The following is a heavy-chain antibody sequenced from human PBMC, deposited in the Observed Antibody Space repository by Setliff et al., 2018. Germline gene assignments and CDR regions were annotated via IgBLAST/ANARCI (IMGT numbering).Heavy chain of an antibody. CDR1: GDSMNDNH. Sequence: TLSLTCNVSGDSMNDNHWTWIRQPPGKGLEWIGEINHTGSTNYSPSLKSRVTISVDTSKNQFSLKLTSVTAADTAVYYCARGYCSSPSCFFAGWFDPWGQGTLVTVSS. CDR2: INHTGST. J-gene: IGHJ5*02. D-gene: IGHD2-2*01. CDR3: ARGYCSSPSCFFAGWFDP. V-gene: IGHV4-34*01.